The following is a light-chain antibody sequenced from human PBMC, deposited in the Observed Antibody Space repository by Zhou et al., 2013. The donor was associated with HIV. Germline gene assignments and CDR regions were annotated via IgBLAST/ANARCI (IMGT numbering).Light chain of an antibody. CDR3: QQYNSYPWT. V-gene: IGKV1-5*03. Sequence: DIQMTQSPSTLSASVGDRVTLTCRASQSISSWLAWYQQKPGMAPKLLIYKASSLESGVPSRFSGFGSGTVFTLTISGLQPDDFAIYYCQQYNSYPWTFGQGTKVDIK. CDR2: KAS. CDR1: QSISSW. J-gene: IGKJ1*01.